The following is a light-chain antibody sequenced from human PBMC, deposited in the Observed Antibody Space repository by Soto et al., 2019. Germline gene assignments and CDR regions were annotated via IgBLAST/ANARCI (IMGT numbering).Light chain of an antibody. Sequence: DIQMTQSPSTLSASVGDRVTNTCRASQSISNWLAWYQQKPGKAPKLLIYKASSLESGVPSRFSGSGSGTEFTLTISSLQPDDFATYYCQQYNSGGFTFGPGTKVDIK. CDR1: QSISNW. CDR2: KAS. V-gene: IGKV1-5*03. CDR3: QQYNSGGFT. J-gene: IGKJ3*01.